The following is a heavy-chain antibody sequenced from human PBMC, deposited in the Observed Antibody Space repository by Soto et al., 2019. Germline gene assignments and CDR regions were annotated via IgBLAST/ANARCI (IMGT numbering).Heavy chain of an antibody. J-gene: IGHJ4*02. CDR1: GFTFSNAW. Sequence: EVQRVESGGGLVKPGGSLRLSCAASGFTFSNAWRTWVRQAPGKGLEWVGRIKSKTDGGTIDYAAPVKGRFTVSRDDSETTLYLQMNNLKTEDTAVYYCTTDSGYRRSSHYFDYWGQGTQVTVSS. V-gene: IGHV3-15*01. CDR2: IKSKTDGGTI. CDR3: TTDSGYRRSSHYFDY. D-gene: IGHD6-6*01.